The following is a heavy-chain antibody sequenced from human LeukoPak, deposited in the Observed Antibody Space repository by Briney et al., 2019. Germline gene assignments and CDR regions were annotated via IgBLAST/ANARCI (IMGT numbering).Heavy chain of an antibody. D-gene: IGHD3-22*01. Sequence: PGGSLRLSCAASGFTFSSYWMSWVRQAPGKGLEWVANIKQDGSEKYYVDSVKGRFTISRDNVKNSLYLQMNSLRAEDTAVYYCARDSSGYYDSSGLFDYWGQGTLVTVSS. CDR1: GFTFSSYW. J-gene: IGHJ4*02. V-gene: IGHV3-7*01. CDR2: IKQDGSEK. CDR3: ARDSSGYYDSSGLFDY.